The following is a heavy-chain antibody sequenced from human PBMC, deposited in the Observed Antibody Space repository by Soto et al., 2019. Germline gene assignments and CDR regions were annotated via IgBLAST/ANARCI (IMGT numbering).Heavy chain of an antibody. CDR2: ISYDGSNK. Sequence: GGSLRLSCAASGFTFSSYAMHWVRQAPGKGLEWVAVISYDGSNKYYADSVKGRFTISRDNSKNTLYLQMNSLRAEDTAVYYCVSLTSKGRYYDILTGYNCGQGTLVTVSS. J-gene: IGHJ4*02. D-gene: IGHD3-9*01. V-gene: IGHV3-30-3*01. CDR3: VSLTSKGRYYDILTGYN. CDR1: GFTFSSYA.